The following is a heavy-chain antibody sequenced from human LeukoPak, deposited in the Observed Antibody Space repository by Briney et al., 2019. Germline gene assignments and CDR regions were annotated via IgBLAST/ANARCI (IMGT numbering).Heavy chain of an antibody. V-gene: IGHV3-33*08. CDR3: AREETSGWYGY. D-gene: IGHD6-19*01. Sequence: PGGSLRLSCAASGFTFTSYIMHWVRQAPGKGLEWVAVIWYDGSNKYYADSVKGRFTISRDNSKNTLYLQMNSLRAEDTAVYYCAREETSGWYGYWGQGTLVTVSS. CDR2: IWYDGSNK. CDR1: GFTFTSYI. J-gene: IGHJ4*02.